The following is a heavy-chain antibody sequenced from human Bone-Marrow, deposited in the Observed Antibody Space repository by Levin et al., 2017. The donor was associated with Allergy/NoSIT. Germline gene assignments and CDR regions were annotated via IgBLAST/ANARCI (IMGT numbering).Heavy chain of an antibody. Sequence: SQTLSLTCTVSGGSISSSYWSWIRQPPGKGLEWIGYIYYSGSTNYNPSLKSRVTISVDTSKNQFSLKLSSVTAADTAVYYCARGTRRVYYFDYWGQGTLVTVSS. D-gene: IGHD1-14*01. CDR2: IYYSGST. CDR1: GGSISSSY. V-gene: IGHV4-59*01. CDR3: ARGTRRVYYFDY. J-gene: IGHJ4*02.